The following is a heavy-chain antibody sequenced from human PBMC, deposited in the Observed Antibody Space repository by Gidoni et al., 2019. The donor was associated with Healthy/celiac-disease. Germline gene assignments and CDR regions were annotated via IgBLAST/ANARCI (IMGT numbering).Heavy chain of an antibody. CDR1: GFTFSSYA. Sequence: EVQLLESGGGLVQPGGSLRLSCAASGFTFSSYAMSWVRQAPGKGLEWVSAISGSGGSTYYADSVKGRFTISRDNSKNTLYLQMNSLRAEDTAVYYCAGNDILTGYYPLERLDWGQGTLVTVSS. CDR2: ISGSGGST. V-gene: IGHV3-23*01. J-gene: IGHJ4*02. CDR3: AGNDILTGYYPLERLD. D-gene: IGHD3-9*01.